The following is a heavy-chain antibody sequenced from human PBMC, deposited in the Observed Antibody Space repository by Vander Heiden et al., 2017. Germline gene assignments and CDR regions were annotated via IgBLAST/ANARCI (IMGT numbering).Heavy chain of an antibody. Sequence: QLQLQESGSGLVKPSQTLSLTCAVSGGSISSGGYSWSWIRQPPGKVLEWIGYIYHSGSTYYNPSLKSRVTISVDRSKNQFSLKLSSVTAADTAVYCCVTQGWSYYDSIWGQGRMVTVSS. CDR2: IYHSGST. CDR1: GGSISSGGYS. V-gene: IGHV4-30-2*01. J-gene: IGHJ3*02. D-gene: IGHD3-22*01. CDR3: VTQGWSYYDSI.